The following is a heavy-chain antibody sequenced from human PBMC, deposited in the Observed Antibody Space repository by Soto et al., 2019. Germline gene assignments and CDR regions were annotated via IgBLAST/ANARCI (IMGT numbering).Heavy chain of an antibody. CDR3: ARGRRYYDILTGSDY. CDR2: ISSSSSYI. CDR1: GFTFSSYS. Sequence: GGSLRLSCAASGFTFSSYSMNWVRQAPGKGLEWVSSISSSSSYIYYADSVKGRFTISRDNAKNSLYLQMNSLRAEDTAVYYCARGRRYYDILTGSDYWGQGTLVTVSS. D-gene: IGHD3-9*01. V-gene: IGHV3-21*01. J-gene: IGHJ4*02.